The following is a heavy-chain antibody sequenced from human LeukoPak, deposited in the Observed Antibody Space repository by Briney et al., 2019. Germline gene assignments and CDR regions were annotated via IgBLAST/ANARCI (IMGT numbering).Heavy chain of an antibody. Sequence: GRSLRLSCAASGFPFSSFGMHWVRQAPGKGLEWVAIIWYDGTNKYYADSVKGRFTISRDNSKNTLYLQMNSLRAEDTAVYYCARAHPFDYYDSRGYPVDYWGQGTLVTVSS. D-gene: IGHD3-22*01. J-gene: IGHJ4*02. CDR3: ARAHPFDYYDSRGYPVDY. CDR2: IWYDGTNK. CDR1: GFPFSSFG. V-gene: IGHV3-33*01.